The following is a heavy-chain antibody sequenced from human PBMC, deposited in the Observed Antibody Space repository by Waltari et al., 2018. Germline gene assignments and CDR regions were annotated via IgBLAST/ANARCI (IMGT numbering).Heavy chain of an antibody. CDR2: INTNTGTP. V-gene: IGHV7-4-1*02. D-gene: IGHD2-2*01. J-gene: IGHJ6*03. CDR1: GYTFTDYS. CDR3: AKDGSFVVVPEAMFDYYMDV. Sequence: QVQLVQSGSELKKPGASVKVSCKASGYTFTDYSMTWIRQAPGHRPEWMGWINTNTGTPTYAQGFTGRFAFSLDTSVRTAYLQISSLKAEDTAVYYCAKDGSFVVVPEAMFDYYMDVWGKGTTVSVS.